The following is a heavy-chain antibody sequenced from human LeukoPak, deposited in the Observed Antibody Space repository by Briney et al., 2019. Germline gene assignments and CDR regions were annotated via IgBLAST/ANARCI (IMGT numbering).Heavy chain of an antibody. D-gene: IGHD3-10*01. V-gene: IGHV4-61*09. CDR3: TRGRGI. Sequence: SETLSLTCTVSGGSISSGSYYWYWIRQPAGKVLEWIGHIYTSGSTNYNPSLKSRVTMSVDTSKNQFSLKLSSVTATDTAVYYCTRGRGIWGQGTLVTVSS. J-gene: IGHJ4*02. CDR2: IYTSGST. CDR1: GGSISSGSYY.